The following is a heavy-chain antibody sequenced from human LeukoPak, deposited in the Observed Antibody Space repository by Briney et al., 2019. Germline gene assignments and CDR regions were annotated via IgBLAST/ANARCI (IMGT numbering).Heavy chain of an antibody. J-gene: IGHJ4*02. D-gene: IGHD1-26*01. CDR1: GFTFSSYG. CDR2: ISYDGSNK. V-gene: IGHV3-30*03. Sequence: GGSLRLSCAASGFTFSSYGMHWVRQAPGKGLEWVAVISYDGSNKYYADSVKGRFTISRDNSKNTLYLQMNSLRAEDTAVYYCARGPGGYFDYWGQGTLVTVSS. CDR3: ARGPGGYFDY.